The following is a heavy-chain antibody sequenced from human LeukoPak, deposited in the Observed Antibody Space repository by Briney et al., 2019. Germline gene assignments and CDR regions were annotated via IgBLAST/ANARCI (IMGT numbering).Heavy chain of an antibody. D-gene: IGHD2-15*01. CDR2: ISYDGSNK. V-gene: IGHV3-30-3*01. CDR1: GFDFSRYA. J-gene: IGHJ4*02. CDR3: ANSIRFYCSGGSCSRDGFDY. Sequence: GRSLRLSCAASGFDFSRYAMHWVRQAPGKGLEWVAVISYDGSNKYHADSVKGRFTISRDNSKNTLYLQMNSLRAEDTAVYYCANSIRFYCSGGSCSRDGFDYWGQGTLVIVSS.